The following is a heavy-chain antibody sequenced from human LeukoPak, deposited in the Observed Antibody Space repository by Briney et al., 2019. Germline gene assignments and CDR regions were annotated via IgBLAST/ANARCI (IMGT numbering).Heavy chain of an antibody. J-gene: IGHJ3*02. D-gene: IGHD1-26*01. Sequence: PETLSLTCTVSGGSSNNYYWSWIRQPPGKGLEWIEPISYSGNTNYNSSLRSRVTISVDTSNNQFSLRLSSVTAADTAVYYCARDSYTGSHFEDTFDIWGQGTMVTVSS. CDR3: ARDSYTGSHFEDTFDI. CDR2: ISYSGNT. CDR1: GGSSNNYY. V-gene: IGHV4-59*01.